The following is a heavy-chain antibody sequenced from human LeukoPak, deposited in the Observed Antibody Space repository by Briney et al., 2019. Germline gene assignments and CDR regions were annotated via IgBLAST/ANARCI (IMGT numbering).Heavy chain of an antibody. CDR1: GGPIYSYY. CDR3: ARLKFYDSTGYSPGHYMDV. D-gene: IGHD3-22*01. CDR2: LYPGVSTH. J-gene: IGHJ6*03. V-gene: IGHV4-4*07. Sequence: SETLSLTCTVSGGPIYSYYWSWIRQTAGKGLEWIGRLYPGVSTHNYNPSLKSRVSMSVDTSKNQFALKLSAVTAADTAVYYCARLKFYDSTGYSPGHYMDVWGKGTTVTVSS.